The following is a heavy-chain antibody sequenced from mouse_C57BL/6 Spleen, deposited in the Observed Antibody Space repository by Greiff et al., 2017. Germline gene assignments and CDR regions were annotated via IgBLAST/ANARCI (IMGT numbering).Heavy chain of an antibody. CDR1: GYSFTGYY. V-gene: IGHV1-42*01. Sequence: EVQLQQSGPELVKPGASVKMSCKASGYSFTGYYMNWVKQSPEKGLEWIGEINPGTGGTTYNQKFKAKATLTVDKSSSTAYIQLTSLTSEDSAVDSCASRWSSYGSYWYFDVWGTGTTVTVSS. D-gene: IGHD1-1*01. CDR3: ASRWSSYGSYWYFDV. CDR2: INPGTGGT. J-gene: IGHJ1*03.